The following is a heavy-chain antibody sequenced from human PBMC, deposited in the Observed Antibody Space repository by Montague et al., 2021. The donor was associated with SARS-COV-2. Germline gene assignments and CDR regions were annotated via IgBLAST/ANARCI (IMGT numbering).Heavy chain of an antibody. J-gene: IGHJ4*02. CDR1: GGSFSGYY. D-gene: IGHD2-15*01. V-gene: IGHV4-34*01. Sequence: SETLSLTCAVYGGSFSGYYWSWIRQTPGKGLEWIGEINHSGSTNXNPSLKSRVSISVDTSKNQFSLKLSSVTAADTAVYYCARGSSMLQWWGHDYWGQGTLVTVSS. CDR2: INHSGST. CDR3: ARGSSMLQWWGHDY.